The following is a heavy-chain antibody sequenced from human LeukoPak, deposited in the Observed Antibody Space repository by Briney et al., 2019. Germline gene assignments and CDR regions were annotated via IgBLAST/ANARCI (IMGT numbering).Heavy chain of an antibody. J-gene: IGHJ2*01. CDR1: GGSFSGYY. Sequence: PSETLSLTCAVYGGSFSGYYWSWIRQPPGKGLEWIGEINHSGSTNYNPSLKSRVTISVDTSKNQFSLKLSSVTAADTAVYYCARSAAFDLWGRGTLVTVSS. CDR3: ARSAAFDL. CDR2: INHSGST. V-gene: IGHV4-34*01.